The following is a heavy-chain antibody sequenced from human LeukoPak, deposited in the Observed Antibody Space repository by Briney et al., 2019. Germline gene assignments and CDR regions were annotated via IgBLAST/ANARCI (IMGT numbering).Heavy chain of an antibody. CDR2: IIPIFGTA. Sequence: ASVKVSCKASGGTFSSYAISWVRQAPGQGLEWMGGIIPIFGTANYAQKFQGRVTITTDESTSTAYMELSSLRSEDTAVYYCARSIGGGSGSYDAFDIWGQGTMVTVSS. CDR1: GGTFSSYA. CDR3: ARSIGGGSGSYDAFDI. J-gene: IGHJ3*02. D-gene: IGHD1-26*01. V-gene: IGHV1-69*05.